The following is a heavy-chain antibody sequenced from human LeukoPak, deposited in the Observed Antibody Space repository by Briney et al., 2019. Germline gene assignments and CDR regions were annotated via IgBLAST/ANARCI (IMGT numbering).Heavy chain of an antibody. CDR1: GFTFSSYW. CDR2: IKQDGSEK. J-gene: IGHJ4*02. D-gene: IGHD3-22*01. Sequence: PGGSLRLSCAASGFTFSSYWMSWVRQAPGKGLEWVANIKQDGSEKYYVDSVKGRFTISRDNAKNSLYLQMNSLRAEDTAVYYCARDAYYDSSGYYYNYWGQGTLVTVSS. V-gene: IGHV3-7*03. CDR3: ARDAYYDSSGYYYNY.